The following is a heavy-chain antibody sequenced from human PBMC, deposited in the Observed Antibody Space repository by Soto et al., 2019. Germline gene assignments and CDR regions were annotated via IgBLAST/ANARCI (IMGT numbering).Heavy chain of an antibody. V-gene: IGHV3-23*01. CDR3: AKDTIPYSRSYDLDH. CDR1: GFSFSGYA. J-gene: IGHJ4*02. Sequence: EVQLLESGGGLVQPGGSLRLSCLASGFSFSGYAMSWVRQAPGKGLVWVSSITGNGVSIYYADSVRGRFTISRDNSKNRLYPQMSSLRAEDAARYYCAKDTIPYSRSYDLDHWGRGALVTVSS. CDR2: ITGNGVSI. D-gene: IGHD6-6*01.